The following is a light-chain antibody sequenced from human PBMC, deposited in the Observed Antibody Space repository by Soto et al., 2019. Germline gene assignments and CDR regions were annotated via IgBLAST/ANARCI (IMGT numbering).Light chain of an antibody. Sequence: HSVLTQPASVSGSPGQSITISCTGTSSDVGGYNYVSWYQQHPGKAPKLMIYEVSNRPSGVSNRFSGSKSGNTASLTISGLQAEDEADYYCSSYTSSSTPGVFGTGTKVTVL. J-gene: IGLJ1*01. V-gene: IGLV2-14*01. CDR1: SSDVGGYNY. CDR2: EVS. CDR3: SSYTSSSTPGV.